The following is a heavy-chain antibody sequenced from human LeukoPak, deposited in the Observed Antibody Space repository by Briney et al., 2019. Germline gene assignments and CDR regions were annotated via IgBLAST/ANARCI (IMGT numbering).Heavy chain of an antibody. CDR1: GGSISSSSYY. V-gene: IGHV4-39*07. CDR3: ARGKQYGSGSYYTSSYWYFDL. CDR2: IYYSGST. J-gene: IGHJ2*01. Sequence: SETLSLTCTVSGGSISSSSYYWGWIRQPPGKGLEWIGSIYYSGSTYYNPSLKSRVTISVDTSKNQFSLKLSSVTAADTAVYYRARGKQYGSGSYYTSSYWYFDLWGRGTLVTVSS. D-gene: IGHD3-10*01.